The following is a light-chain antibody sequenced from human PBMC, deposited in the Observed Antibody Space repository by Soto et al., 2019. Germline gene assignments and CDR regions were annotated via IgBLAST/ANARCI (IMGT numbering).Light chain of an antibody. Sequence: EIVMTQSQATLAVSPGESATLSCRASQSISNHLTWYQQKPGQPPRLLIYGASTRATGIPARFSGSGSGTEFTLTISNLQSEDFAVYYCQQYSGWPYTFGQGTKLEIK. V-gene: IGKV3-15*01. CDR2: GAS. CDR3: QQYSGWPYT. CDR1: QSISNH. J-gene: IGKJ2*01.